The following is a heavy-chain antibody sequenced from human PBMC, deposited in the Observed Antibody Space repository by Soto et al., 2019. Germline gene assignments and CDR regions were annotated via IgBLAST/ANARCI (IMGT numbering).Heavy chain of an antibody. CDR2: INPSGGRT. J-gene: IGHJ2*01. CDR3: ARVAYCSGGSCQDWYFDL. D-gene: IGHD2-15*01. CDR1: GYTFPSYY. V-gene: IGHV1-46*03. Sequence: ASVKVSCKASGYTFPSYYMPCVRQARGQGLEWMGIINPSGGRTSYAQKFQGRITMNRDTTTRTVYMDLRSVRSEDAAVYYCARVAYCSGGSCQDWYFDLWGRGTLVTV.